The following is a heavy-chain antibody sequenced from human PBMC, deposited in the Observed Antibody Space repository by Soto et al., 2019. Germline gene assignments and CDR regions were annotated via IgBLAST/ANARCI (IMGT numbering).Heavy chain of an antibody. CDR3: ARGKRYTNDY. J-gene: IGHJ4*02. CDR2: VSPNSGRT. Sequence: ASVKVSCKASGYTFSNHDINWVRQATGQGLEWMGWVSPNSGRTGYAQKFQGRVTMTRNTSSSTAYMELSSLRSDDTAVYYCARGKRYTNDYWGQGTLVTVSS. D-gene: IGHD2-2*02. V-gene: IGHV1-8*01. CDR1: GYTFSNHD.